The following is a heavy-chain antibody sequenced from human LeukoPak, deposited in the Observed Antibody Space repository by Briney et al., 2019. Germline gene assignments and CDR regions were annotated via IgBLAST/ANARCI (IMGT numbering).Heavy chain of an antibody. CDR2: IYYSGST. Sequence: SETLSLTCTVSGGSISIYYWSWIRQPPGKGLEWIGYIYYSGSTSYNPSLKSRVTISVDTSKNQFSLKLSSVTAADTAVYYCARVSGGSGSPLIDYWGQGTLVTVSS. V-gene: IGHV4-59*01. D-gene: IGHD3-10*01. J-gene: IGHJ4*02. CDR3: ARVSGGSGSPLIDY. CDR1: GGSISIYY.